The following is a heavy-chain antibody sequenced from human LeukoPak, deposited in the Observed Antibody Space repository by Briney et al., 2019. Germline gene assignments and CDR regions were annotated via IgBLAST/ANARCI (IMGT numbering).Heavy chain of an antibody. V-gene: IGHV3-66*01. D-gene: IGHD1-26*01. Sequence: GGSLRLSCAASGFTVSSNYMSWVRQAPGKGLEWVSVIYSGGNTYYADSVKGRFTISRDNSKNTVSLQMNSLGDEDTAVYFCAVSRIVGAVDVFDMWGQGTMVTVSS. CDR1: GFTVSSNY. CDR3: AVSRIVGAVDVFDM. CDR2: IYSGGNT. J-gene: IGHJ3*02.